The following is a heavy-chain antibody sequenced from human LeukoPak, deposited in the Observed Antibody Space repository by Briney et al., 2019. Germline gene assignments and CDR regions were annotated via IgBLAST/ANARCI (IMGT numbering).Heavy chain of an antibody. CDR2: IYPGDSDT. Sequence: VESLKISCKCSGYSFTSYWIGWVRQMPGKGLEWMGIIYPGDSDTRYSPSFQGQVTISANKSISTAYLQWSSLKASDTAMYYCARQLRDGYNWVFDYWGQGTLVIVSS. CDR1: GYSFTSYW. CDR3: ARQLRDGYNWVFDY. D-gene: IGHD5-24*01. J-gene: IGHJ4*02. V-gene: IGHV5-51*01.